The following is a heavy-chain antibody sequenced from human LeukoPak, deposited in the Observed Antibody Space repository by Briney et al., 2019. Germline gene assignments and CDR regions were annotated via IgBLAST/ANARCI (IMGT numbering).Heavy chain of an antibody. J-gene: IGHJ5*02. D-gene: IGHD6-13*01. V-gene: IGHV4-39*07. CDR2: IYHSGST. Sequence: PSETLSLTCTVSGGSISSSSYYWGWIRQPPGKGLEWIGEIYHSGSTNYNPSLKSRVTISVDKSKNQFSLKLSSVTAAGTAVYYCARVGAIAAAGPRVRFDPWGQGTLVTVSS. CDR1: GGSISSSSYY. CDR3: ARVGAIAAAGPRVRFDP.